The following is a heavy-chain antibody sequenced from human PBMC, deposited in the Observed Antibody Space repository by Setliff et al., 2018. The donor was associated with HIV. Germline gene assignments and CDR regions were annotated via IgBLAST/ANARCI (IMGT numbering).Heavy chain of an antibody. CDR2: INAGNGNT. D-gene: IGHD3-9*01. V-gene: IGHV1-3*03. CDR1: GYTFTSYA. Sequence: ASVKVSCKASGYTFTSYAMHWVRQAPGQRLEWMGWINAGNGNTKYSQEFQGRVTITRDTSASTAYMELSSLRSEDMAVYYCARSPPYYDILTGYSNRGNWFDPWGQGTLVTAPQ. J-gene: IGHJ5*02. CDR3: ARSPPYYDILTGYSNRGNWFDP.